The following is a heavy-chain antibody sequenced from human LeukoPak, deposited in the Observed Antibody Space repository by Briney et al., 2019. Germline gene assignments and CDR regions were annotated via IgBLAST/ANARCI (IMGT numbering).Heavy chain of an antibody. J-gene: IGHJ4*02. V-gene: IGHV1-69*04. D-gene: IGHD2-15*01. CDR3: AREYSSGAPTHFDY. CDR2: IIPILGIA. Sequence: SVKVSCKASGYTFSSYGISWVRQAPGQGLEWMGRIIPILGIANYAQKFQGRVTITADKSTSTAYMELSSLRSEDTAVYYCAREYSSGAPTHFDYWGQGTLVTVSS. CDR1: GYTFSSYG.